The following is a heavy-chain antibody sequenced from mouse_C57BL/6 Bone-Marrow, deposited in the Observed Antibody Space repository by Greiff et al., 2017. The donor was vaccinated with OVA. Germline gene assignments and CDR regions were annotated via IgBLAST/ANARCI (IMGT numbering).Heavy chain of an antibody. V-gene: IGHV5-6*01. D-gene: IGHD2-4*01. Sequence: EVNVVESGGDLVKPGGSLKLSCAASGFTFSSYGMSWVRQTPDKRLEWVATISSGGSYTYYPDSVKGRFTISRDNAKNTLYLQMSSLKSEDTAMYYCARLSSTMITTRYYFDYWGQGTTLTVSS. CDR2: ISSGGSYT. J-gene: IGHJ2*01. CDR3: ARLSSTMITTRYYFDY. CDR1: GFTFSSYG.